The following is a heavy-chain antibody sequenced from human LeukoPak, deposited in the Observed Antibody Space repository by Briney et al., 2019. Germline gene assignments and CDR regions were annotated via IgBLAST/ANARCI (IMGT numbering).Heavy chain of an antibody. CDR2: ISAYNGNT. V-gene: IGHV1-18*04. CDR1: GYTFTGYY. J-gene: IGHJ4*02. Sequence: ASVKVSCKASGYTFTGYYMHWVRQAPGQGLEWMGWISAYNGNTNYAQKLQGRVTMTTDTSTSTAYMELRSLRSDDTAVYYCARALELPSFDYWGQGTLVTVSS. CDR3: ARALELPSFDY. D-gene: IGHD1-7*01.